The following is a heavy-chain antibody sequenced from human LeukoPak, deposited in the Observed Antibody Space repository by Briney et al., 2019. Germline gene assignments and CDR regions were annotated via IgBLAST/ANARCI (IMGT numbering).Heavy chain of an antibody. V-gene: IGHV1-2*02. CDR2: INPNSGGT. CDR3: AQLGYCSGGSCYSGPHFDY. CDR1: GYTFTGYY. J-gene: IGHJ4*02. Sequence: ASVKVSCKASGYTFTGYYMQWVRQAPGQGLEWMGWINPNSGGTNYAQKFQGRVTMTRDTSISTAYMELSRLRSDDTAVYYCAQLGYCSGGSCYSGPHFDYWGQGTLVTASS. D-gene: IGHD2-15*01.